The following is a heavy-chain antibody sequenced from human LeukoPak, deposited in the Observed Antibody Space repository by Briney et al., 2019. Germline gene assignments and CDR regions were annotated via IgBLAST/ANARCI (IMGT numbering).Heavy chain of an antibody. CDR2: IHSSSGSI. CDR1: GFNFTNYN. Sequence: PGGSLRLSCAASGFNFTNYNMNWVRQAPGKGLEWVSSIHSSSGSIYYADSLKGRFTISRDNAKNSLYLQMNSLRAEDTAVYYCAKNYYGSSGYWLFDYWGQGTLVTVSS. CDR3: AKNYYGSSGYWLFDY. D-gene: IGHD3-22*01. V-gene: IGHV3-21*01. J-gene: IGHJ4*02.